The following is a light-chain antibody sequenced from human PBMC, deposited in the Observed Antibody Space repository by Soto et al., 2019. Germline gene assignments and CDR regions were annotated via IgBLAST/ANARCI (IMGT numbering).Light chain of an antibody. J-gene: IGKJ1*01. Sequence: EIVMTQSPATLSVSPGERVTLSCRASQSVNSHLAWYQQKPGQAPRLLIYGASTRATGIPARFSGSGSGTGSTLTISSLWSEDFEVYYCQRYDNWPPWTFGQGTKVEIK. CDR1: QSVNSH. V-gene: IGKV3-15*01. CDR2: GAS. CDR3: QRYDNWPPWT.